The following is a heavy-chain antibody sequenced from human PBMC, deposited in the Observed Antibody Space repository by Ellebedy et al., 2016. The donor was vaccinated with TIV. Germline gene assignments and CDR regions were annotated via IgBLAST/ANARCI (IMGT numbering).Heavy chain of an antibody. CDR1: GGSFSGYY. V-gene: IGHV4-34*01. CDR2: INHSGST. J-gene: IGHJ5*02. D-gene: IGHD3-10*01. CDR3: ARGRGVRGVITSLNWFNP. Sequence: SETLSLXXAVYGGSFSGYYWSWIRQPPGKGLEWIGEINHSGSTNYNPSLKSRVTISVDTSKNQFSLKLSSVTAADTAVYYCARGRGVRGVITSLNWFNPWGQGTLVTVSS.